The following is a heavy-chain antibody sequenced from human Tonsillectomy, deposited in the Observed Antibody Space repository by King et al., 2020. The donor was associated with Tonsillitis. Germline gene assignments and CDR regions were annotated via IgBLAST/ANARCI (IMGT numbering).Heavy chain of an antibody. CDR2: LIPLFGTG. J-gene: IGHJ2*01. CDR3: AGDTLRYSFRPNWYFAL. CDR1: GGTFSSYA. V-gene: IGHV1-69*06. D-gene: IGHD5-18*01. Sequence: VQLVESGAEVKKPGSSVKVSCKVSGGTFSSYAISWVRQAPGQGLEWMGGLIPLFGTGNYAQKFQGRVTITADKSTTTVSMELSGLRYEDTAVYYCAGDTLRYSFRPNWYFALWGRGTLVTVSS.